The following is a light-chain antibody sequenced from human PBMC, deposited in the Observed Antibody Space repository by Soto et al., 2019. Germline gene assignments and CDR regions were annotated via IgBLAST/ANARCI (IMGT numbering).Light chain of an antibody. CDR2: GAS. J-gene: IGKJ4*01. V-gene: IGKV3D-15*01. CDR1: QSVSSN. CDR3: QQYNNWPLT. Sequence: EIVVAQSTATLSVCRGKRATLSCRASQSVSSNLAWYQQKPGQAPRLLIYGASTRATGIPARFSCSGYGTEFTLTVSSLQSEDFAVYYCQQYNNWPLTFGGGTKVDIK.